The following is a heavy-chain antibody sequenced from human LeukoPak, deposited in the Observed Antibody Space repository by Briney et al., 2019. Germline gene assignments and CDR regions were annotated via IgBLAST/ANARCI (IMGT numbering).Heavy chain of an antibody. CDR3: ARDQLWFGELLYQFDY. CDR2: ISAYNGNT. V-gene: IGHV1-18*04. Sequence: GASVKVSCKASGYTFTSYVISWVRRPPGQGLEWMGWISAYNGNTNYAQKLQGRVTMTTDTSTSTAYMELRSLRSDDTAVYYCARDQLWFGELLYQFDYWGQGTLVTVSS. J-gene: IGHJ4*02. D-gene: IGHD3-10*01. CDR1: GYTFTSYV.